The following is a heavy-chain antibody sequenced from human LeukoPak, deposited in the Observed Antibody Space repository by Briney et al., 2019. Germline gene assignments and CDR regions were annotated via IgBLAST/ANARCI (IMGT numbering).Heavy chain of an antibody. CDR2: IYYSGST. CDR1: GGSISTYF. CDR3: ARASTSSPYTWFDP. V-gene: IGHV4-59*01. D-gene: IGHD2-2*01. J-gene: IGHJ5*02. Sequence: PSETLSLTCTVSGGSISTYFWTWIRQPPGKGLEWIGYIYYSGSTNYNPSLKSRVTISVDTSKNQFSLKLSSVTAADTAVYYCARASTSSPYTWFDPWGQGTLVTVSS.